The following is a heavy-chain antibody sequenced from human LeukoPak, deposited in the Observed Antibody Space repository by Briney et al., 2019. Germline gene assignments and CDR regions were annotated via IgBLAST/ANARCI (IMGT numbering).Heavy chain of an antibody. Sequence: GGSLRLSCAASGFTFSRYWMHWVRQAPGKGLVWVSHINTDGTITTYADSVRGRFTISRDNAKNTLYLQMNSLRAEDTAVYYCADPFADAFDIWGQGTMVTVSS. CDR1: GFTFSRYW. CDR3: ADPFADAFDI. CDR2: INTDGTIT. D-gene: IGHD3-3*01. V-gene: IGHV3-74*01. J-gene: IGHJ3*02.